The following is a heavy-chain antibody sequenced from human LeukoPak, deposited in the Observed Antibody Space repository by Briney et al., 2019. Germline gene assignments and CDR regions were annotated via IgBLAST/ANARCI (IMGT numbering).Heavy chain of an antibody. CDR1: GGSISSYY. CDR2: IYYSGST. CDR3: ARSESGYLNYYYYGMDV. Sequence: SETLSLTCTVSGGSISSYYWSWIRQPPGKGLEWIGCIYYSGSTNYNPSLKSRVTISVDTSKNQFSLKLSSVTAADTAVYYCARSESGYLNYYYYGMDVWGQGTTVTVSS. J-gene: IGHJ6*02. D-gene: IGHD3-3*01. V-gene: IGHV4-59*01.